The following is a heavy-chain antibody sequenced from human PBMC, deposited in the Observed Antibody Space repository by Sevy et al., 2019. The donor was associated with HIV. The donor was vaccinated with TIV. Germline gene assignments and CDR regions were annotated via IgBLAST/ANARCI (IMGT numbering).Heavy chain of an antibody. J-gene: IGHJ6*02. Sequence: GGCLRLSCAASGFTFSSYGMHWVRQAPGKGLEWVAFIRYDGSNKYYADSVKGRFTISRDNSKNTLYLQMNSLRAEDTAVYYCAKDLYYDFWSGYYTVEYYYYYYGMDVWGQGTTVTVSS. CDR3: AKDLYYDFWSGYYTVEYYYYYYGMDV. CDR2: IRYDGSNK. CDR1: GFTFSSYG. D-gene: IGHD3-3*01. V-gene: IGHV3-30*02.